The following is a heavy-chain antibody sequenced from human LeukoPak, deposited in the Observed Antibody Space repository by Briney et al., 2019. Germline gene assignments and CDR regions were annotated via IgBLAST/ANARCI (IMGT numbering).Heavy chain of an antibody. V-gene: IGHV4-59*01. CDR2: IYYSGST. CDR1: GGSISSYY. J-gene: IGHJ6*03. Sequence: PSETLSLTCTVSGGSISSYYWSWIRQPPGKGLEWIGYIYYSGSTNYNPPLKSRVTISVDTSKNQFSLKLSSVTAADTAVYYCAGGLRYYYYYYYMDVWGKGTTVTVSS. CDR3: AGGLRYYYYYYYMDV. D-gene: IGHD3-16*01.